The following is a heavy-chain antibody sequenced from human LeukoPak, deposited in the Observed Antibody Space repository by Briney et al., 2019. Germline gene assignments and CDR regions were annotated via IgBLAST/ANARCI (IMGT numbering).Heavy chain of an antibody. Sequence: PGGSLRLSCAAPGFTFSSYWMSWVRQAPGKGLEWVANIKQDGSEKYYVDSVKGRFTISRDNAKNSLYLQMNSLRAEDTAVYYCARGLSGSYCYWGQGTLVTVSS. D-gene: IGHD1-26*01. V-gene: IGHV3-7*01. J-gene: IGHJ4*02. CDR1: GFTFSSYW. CDR3: ARGLSGSYCY. CDR2: IKQDGSEK.